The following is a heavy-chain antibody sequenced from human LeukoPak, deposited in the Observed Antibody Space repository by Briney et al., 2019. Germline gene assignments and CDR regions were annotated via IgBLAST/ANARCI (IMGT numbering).Heavy chain of an antibody. V-gene: IGHV1-69*13. Sequence: GASVKVSCQASGGTFSSYAISWVRQAPGQGLEWMGGIIPIFGTANYAQKFQGRVTITADESTSTAHMELSSLRSEDTAVYYCASQYYYDSSGQGYYYGMDVWGQGTTVTVSS. CDR2: IIPIFGTA. CDR3: ASQYYYDSSGQGYYYGMDV. J-gene: IGHJ6*02. CDR1: GGTFSSYA. D-gene: IGHD3-22*01.